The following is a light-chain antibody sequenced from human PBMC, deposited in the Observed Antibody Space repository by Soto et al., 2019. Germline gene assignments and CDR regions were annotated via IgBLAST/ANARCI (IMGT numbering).Light chain of an antibody. Sequence: DIQLTQSPSFLSASVGDRVTISCRASQGISDYLAWYQQKPGKAPKLLIYGASTLQSGRPSRFSGSASGTEFTLTLSSLQPEDFATYFCQQFNAYPLTFGGVTKLEIK. CDR2: GAS. J-gene: IGKJ4*01. V-gene: IGKV1-9*01. CDR3: QQFNAYPLT. CDR1: QGISDY.